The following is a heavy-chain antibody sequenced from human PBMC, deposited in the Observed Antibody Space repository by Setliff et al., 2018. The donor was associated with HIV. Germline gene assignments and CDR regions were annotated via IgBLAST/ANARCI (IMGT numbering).Heavy chain of an antibody. V-gene: IGHV1-2*02. CDR2: INPNSGGT. D-gene: IGHD4-17*01. J-gene: IGHJ4*02. CDR1: GYTFTGYY. Sequence: ASVKVSCKASGYTFTGYYMHWVRQAPGQGLEWMGWINPNSGGTNYAQKFQGRVTMTRDTSISTAYMELSRLRSDDTAVYYCARDPPPATYGGNSLDDYWGQGTLVTVSS. CDR3: ARDPPPATYGGNSLDDY.